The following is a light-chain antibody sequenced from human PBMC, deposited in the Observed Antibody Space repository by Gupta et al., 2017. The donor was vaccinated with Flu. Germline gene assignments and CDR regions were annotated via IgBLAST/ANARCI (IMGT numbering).Light chain of an antibody. CDR3: QHRNSTPYI. J-gene: IGKJ2*01. V-gene: IGKV1-39*01. Sequence: DIQMTHSPSSLSASVGDRVTITCRASQRISSYLNWYQQKPGKAPKLLIYAASRVKSGVPSRFSGSGSGTDFTLTISRRQPEDFATYYCQHRNSTPYIFGQGTKMDIK. CDR1: QRISSY. CDR2: AAS.